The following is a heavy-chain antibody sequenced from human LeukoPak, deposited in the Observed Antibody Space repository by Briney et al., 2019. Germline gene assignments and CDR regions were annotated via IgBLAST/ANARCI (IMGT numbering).Heavy chain of an antibody. CDR2: FIPLLGIT. Sequence: SVKVSCKASGGTFNDYAVTWVRQAPGQGLEWMGRFIPLLGITNFAQKFQGRLTITADKSTGTAYMELSSLRSEDTAVYYCARESIQLDLTMFDPWGREPWSPSPQ. J-gene: IGHJ5*02. CDR3: ARESIQLDLTMFDP. CDR1: GGTFNDYA. D-gene: IGHD6-13*01. V-gene: IGHV1-69*04.